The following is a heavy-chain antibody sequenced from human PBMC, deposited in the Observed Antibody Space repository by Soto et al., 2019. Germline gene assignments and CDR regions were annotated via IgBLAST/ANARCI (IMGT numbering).Heavy chain of an antibody. D-gene: IGHD1-26*01. CDR1: GGSISSSSYY. V-gene: IGHV4-39*01. CDR3: ASIIGATISAFDY. J-gene: IGHJ4*02. Sequence: QLQLQESGPGLVKPSETLSLTCTVSGGSISSSSYYWGWIRQPPGKGLEWIGSIYYSGSTYYNPSLQSRVTISVDTSKNQCSLKLSSVTAADTAVYYCASIIGATISAFDYWGQGTLVTVSS. CDR2: IYYSGST.